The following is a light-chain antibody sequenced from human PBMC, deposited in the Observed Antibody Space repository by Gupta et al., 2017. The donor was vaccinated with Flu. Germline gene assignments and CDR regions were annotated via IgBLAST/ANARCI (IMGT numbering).Light chain of an antibody. CDR1: SSDVGCYNY. J-gene: IGLJ3*02. CDR3: SSFTDTSTLV. V-gene: IGLV2-14*03. CDR2: DVS. Sequence: QSALTQPASVSGSPGQSITISCNGTSSDVGCYNYVAWYQQHPGNAPKLMIYDVSNRPSGVSNRFSGSKSGNTASLTISGLQAEDEAHYYCSSFTDTSTLVFGGGTKLTVL.